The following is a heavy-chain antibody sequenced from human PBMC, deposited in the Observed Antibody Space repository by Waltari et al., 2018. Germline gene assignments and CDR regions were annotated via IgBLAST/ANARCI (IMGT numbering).Heavy chain of an antibody. CDR1: GFTFSTYG. Sequence: QVQLVESGGGVVQPGGSLRLSCAESGFTFSTYGMHWVRQAPGKGLEWVAFIRYDGSNKYYADSVKGRFTISRYNSKNTLYLQMNSLRAEDTAVYYCAKDGDYGDYLPDYWGQGTLVTVSS. V-gene: IGHV3-30*02. CDR3: AKDGDYGDYLPDY. CDR2: IRYDGSNK. J-gene: IGHJ4*02. D-gene: IGHD4-17*01.